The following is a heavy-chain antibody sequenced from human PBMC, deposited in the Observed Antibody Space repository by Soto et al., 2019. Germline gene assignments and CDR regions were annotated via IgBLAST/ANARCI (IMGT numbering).Heavy chain of an antibody. CDR2: MYNTGST. Sequence: PSETLSLTCTVSGGSISSYYWSWIRQPPGKGLEWIGYMYNTGSTIYNPSLKSRVTISVDTSKNQFSLKLSSVTAADTAVYYCGRHHDSWGQGTLVTVSS. CDR1: GGSISSYY. J-gene: IGHJ4*02. V-gene: IGHV4-59*08. CDR3: GRHHDS.